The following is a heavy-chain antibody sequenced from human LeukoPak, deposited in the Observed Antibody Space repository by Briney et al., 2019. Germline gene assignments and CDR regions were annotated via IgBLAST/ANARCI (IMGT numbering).Heavy chain of an antibody. J-gene: IGHJ4*02. CDR3: AISTVIAPEFDS. CDR2: IHYTGNT. V-gene: IGHV4-59*01. D-gene: IGHD2-21*01. CDR1: GGSISSFY. Sequence: PSETLSLTCTVSGGSISSFYWNWIRQPPGKALEWIGHIHYTGNTNYNPSLKSQVTISVDTSKNQFSLYLSSVTAADTAVYYCAISTVIAPEFDSWGQGTLVTVSS.